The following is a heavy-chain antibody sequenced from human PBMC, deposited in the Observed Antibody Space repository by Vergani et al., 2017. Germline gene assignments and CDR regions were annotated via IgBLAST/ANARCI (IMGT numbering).Heavy chain of an antibody. V-gene: IGHV3-30*02. CDR3: AKGVRGVITPYYGMDV. Sequence: QVQLVETGGGVVQPGGSLRLYCATSGFSFNTYGAHWVRQAPGKGLEWVAFIGYDGRIKYNVDSVKGRFTISRDTSKKTLSLQMRSLRADDTAVYYCAKGVRGVITPYYGMDVWGQGTTVTVSS. J-gene: IGHJ6*02. D-gene: IGHD3-10*01. CDR2: IGYDGRIK. CDR1: GFSFNTYG.